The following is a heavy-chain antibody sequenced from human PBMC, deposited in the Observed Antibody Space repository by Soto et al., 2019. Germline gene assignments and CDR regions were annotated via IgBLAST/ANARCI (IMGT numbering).Heavy chain of an antibody. CDR2: VTPSSGGT. CDR3: ARDPRTDWYTAFAF. CDR1: GYTFNDYY. J-gene: IGHJ3*01. Sequence: QVQLVQSGAEVKKPGASVMVSCKTSGYTFNDYYIHWVRQAPGQGLEWMGWVTPSSGGTHYAQKFRVRVTMTSDSSTSTAYMELSSLRSDDTAVYYCARDPRTDWYTAFAFWGQGTLVAVSS. D-gene: IGHD3-9*01. V-gene: IGHV1-2*02.